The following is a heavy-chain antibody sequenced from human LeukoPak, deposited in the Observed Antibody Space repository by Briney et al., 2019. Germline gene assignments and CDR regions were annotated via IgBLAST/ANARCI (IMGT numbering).Heavy chain of an antibody. CDR1: GFTFSSYE. J-gene: IGHJ4*02. V-gene: IGHV3-48*03. Sequence: PGGSLRFSGAGSGFTFSSYEMNWVRQAPGKGLEGVSYISSSGSTIYYAVSVKGRFTISRDNAKNSLYLQMNSLRAEDTALYYCAKDSYYHDILTGYYSHWGQGTLVTVTS. D-gene: IGHD3-9*01. CDR3: AKDSYYHDILTGYYSH. CDR2: ISSSGSTI.